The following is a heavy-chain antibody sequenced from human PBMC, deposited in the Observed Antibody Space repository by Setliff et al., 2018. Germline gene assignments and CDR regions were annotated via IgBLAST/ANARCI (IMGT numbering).Heavy chain of an antibody. CDR3: ARLGSARYDSSGYYPDNWFDP. V-gene: IGHV4-39*01. D-gene: IGHD3-22*01. CDR1: GGSISSSSYY. CDR2: IYYSGST. J-gene: IGHJ5*02. Sequence: SETLSLTCTVSGGSISSSSYYWGWIRQPPGKELEWIGSIYYSGSTYYNPSLKSRVTISVDTSKNQFSLKLSSVTAADTAVYYCARLGSARYDSSGYYPDNWFDPWGQGTLVTVSS.